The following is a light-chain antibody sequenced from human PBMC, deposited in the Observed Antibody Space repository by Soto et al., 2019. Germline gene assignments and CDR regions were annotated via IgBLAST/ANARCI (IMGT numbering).Light chain of an antibody. V-gene: IGKV3-15*01. CDR3: QQYNNWPPWT. CDR1: QSVSSN. Sequence: EIVMTQSPATLSVSPGERATLSCRASQSVSSNLAWYQQKPGQAPRLLIYGASTRATGIPARFSGSGSGTEFTLTISSLRSEEFAVYYCQQYNNWPPWTFGQGTKVEIK. J-gene: IGKJ1*01. CDR2: GAS.